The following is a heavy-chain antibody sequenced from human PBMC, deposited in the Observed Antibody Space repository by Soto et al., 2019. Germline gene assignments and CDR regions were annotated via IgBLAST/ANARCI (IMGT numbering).Heavy chain of an antibody. CDR3: AREAGSCGGVDY. V-gene: IGHV1-69*08. J-gene: IGHJ4*02. D-gene: IGHD6-19*01. CDR2: IIPEIDRP. CDR1: GGTFSSHL. Sequence: QVQLVQSGVEVKKPGSSVKVSCKASGGTFSSHLFSWVRQAPGQGLEWMGRIIPEIDRPHYAQKFQGKVTITADKSTNTVYMELISLRSDDTAVYYCAREAGSCGGVDYWGQGTLVTVS.